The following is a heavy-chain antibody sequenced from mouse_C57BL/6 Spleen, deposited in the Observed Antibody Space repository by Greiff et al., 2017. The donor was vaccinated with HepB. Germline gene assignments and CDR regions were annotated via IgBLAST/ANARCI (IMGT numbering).Heavy chain of an antibody. CDR2: IDPETGGT. D-gene: IGHD1-1*01. Sequence: QVHVKQSGAELVRPGASVTLSCKASGYTFTDYEMHWVKQTPVHGLEWIGAIDPETGGTAYNQKFKGKAILTADKSSSTAYMELRSLTSEDSAVYYCTSYYYGSSYRFAYWGQGTLVTVSA. CDR3: TSYYYGSSYRFAY. CDR1: GYTFTDYE. J-gene: IGHJ3*01. V-gene: IGHV1-15*01.